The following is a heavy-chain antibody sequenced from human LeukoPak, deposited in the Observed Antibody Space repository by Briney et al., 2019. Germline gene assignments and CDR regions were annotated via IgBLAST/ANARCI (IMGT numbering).Heavy chain of an antibody. J-gene: IGHJ4*02. V-gene: IGHV3-23*01. CDR2: LGRSGRST. CDR3: AKGVGLYDSSGSQQRFFDF. CDR1: GXTFSNYA. D-gene: IGHD3-22*01. Sequence: PEGSLRLSCAASGXTFSNYAMNWVRQAPRKGVEWVSGLGRSGRSTFYADSVKGPFTIFRDNSRNTLYLQMNSLGAEDTAVYYCAKGVGLYDSSGSQQRFFDFWGQGTLVTVSS.